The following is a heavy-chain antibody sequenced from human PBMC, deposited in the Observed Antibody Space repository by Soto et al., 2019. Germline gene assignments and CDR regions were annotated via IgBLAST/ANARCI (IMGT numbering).Heavy chain of an antibody. D-gene: IGHD2-21*01. V-gene: IGHV3-15*01. CDR2: ITRIVDGQKT. CDR3: ATDSVSTYSAPLAT. CDR1: GFTFSAAW. J-gene: IGHJ6*04. Sequence: EVQLVESGGGLVKPGGSLRLSCGASGFTFSAAWMTWVRQPPGKGLEWVGRITRIVDGQKTDFAAPVKGRFTILRDDSTTTPYCPMNNPLVETTAGNDCATDSVSTYSAPLATWGEGTAVTVTS.